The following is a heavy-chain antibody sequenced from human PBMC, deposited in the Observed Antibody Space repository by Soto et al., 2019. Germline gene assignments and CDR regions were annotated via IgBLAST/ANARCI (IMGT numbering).Heavy chain of an antibody. CDR3: ARGGAPYNWFDP. Sequence: VQLQESGPGLVKPSETLSLTCTVSGGSITSYYWSWIRQPPGQGLEWVGYIFYSGITNYNPSLKSRVTISVDTSKNQFSLKLSSVTAADTAVYYCARGGAPYNWFDPWGQGTLVTVSS. V-gene: IGHV4-59*01. CDR2: IFYSGIT. D-gene: IGHD3-16*01. J-gene: IGHJ5*02. CDR1: GGSITSYY.